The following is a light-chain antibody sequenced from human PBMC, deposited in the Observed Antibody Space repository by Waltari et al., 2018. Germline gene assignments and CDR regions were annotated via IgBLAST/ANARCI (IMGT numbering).Light chain of an antibody. Sequence: DIVMTQSPDSLAVSLGEWATINCKSSQSVLYSSNNKNYLAWYQQKPVQPPKLVIYWASTRESGVPDRFSGSGSGTDFTLTISSLQAEDVAVYYCQQYYTTPQTFGQGTKVEIK. CDR3: QQYYTTPQT. V-gene: IGKV4-1*01. J-gene: IGKJ1*01. CDR1: QSVLYSSNNKNY. CDR2: WAS.